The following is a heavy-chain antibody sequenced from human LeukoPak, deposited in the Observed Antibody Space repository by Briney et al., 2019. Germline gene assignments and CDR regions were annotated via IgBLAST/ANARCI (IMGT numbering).Heavy chain of an antibody. CDR2: IKSKTDGGTT. CDR3: TTDQVPYYFDY. Sequence: GGSLRLSCAASGFTFSSYSMNWVRQAPGKGLEWVGRIKSKTDGGTTDYAAPVKGRFTISRDDSKNTLYLQMNSLKTEDTAVYYCTTDQVPYYFDYWGQGTLVTVSS. V-gene: IGHV3-15*01. CDR1: GFTFSSYS. J-gene: IGHJ4*02.